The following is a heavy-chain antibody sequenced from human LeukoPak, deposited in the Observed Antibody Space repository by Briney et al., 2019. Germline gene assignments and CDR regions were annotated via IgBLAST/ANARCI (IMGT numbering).Heavy chain of an antibody. Sequence: SETLSLTCAVYGGSFSGYYWSWIRQPPGKGLEWIGEINHSGSTNYNPSLKSRVTISVDTSKNQFSLKLSSVTAADTAVYYCARGRYCSGGSCYYYYMDVWGKGTTVTVSS. J-gene: IGHJ6*03. V-gene: IGHV4-34*01. CDR2: INHSGST. D-gene: IGHD2-15*01. CDR3: ARGRYCSGGSCYYYYMDV. CDR1: GGSFSGYY.